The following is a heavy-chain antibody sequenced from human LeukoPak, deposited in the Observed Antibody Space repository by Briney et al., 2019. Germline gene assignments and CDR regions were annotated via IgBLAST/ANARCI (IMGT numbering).Heavy chain of an antibody. CDR1: GFTFSNFR. V-gene: IGHV3-30*14. J-gene: IGHJ6*04. CDR3: ARDSYGMDV. Sequence: PGGSLRLSCAASGFTFSNFRMHWVRQAPGKGLEWVALMSYDGGSKYHADSVKGRFTISRDNSKNTLYLQMNSLRVEDTAVYYCARDSYGMDVWGKGTTVTVSP. CDR2: MSYDGGSK.